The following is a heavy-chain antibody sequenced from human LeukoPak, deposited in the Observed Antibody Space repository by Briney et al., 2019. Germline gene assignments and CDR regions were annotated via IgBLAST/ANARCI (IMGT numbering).Heavy chain of an antibody. CDR2: IYYSGSS. V-gene: IGHV4-59*01. CDR3: AARERLDWILY. J-gene: IGHJ4*02. Sequence: PSETLSLTCPVSGGSISSYYWSWIRQPLGKGLEWIGYIYYSGSSNHNPSLKSRVTMSVDTSKNQLSLSLTSVAAADTAVYYCAARERLDWILYWGQGTLVTVSS. D-gene: IGHD3-9*01. CDR1: GGSISSYY.